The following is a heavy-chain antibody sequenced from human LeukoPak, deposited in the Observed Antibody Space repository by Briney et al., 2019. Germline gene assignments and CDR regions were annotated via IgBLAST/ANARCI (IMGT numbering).Heavy chain of an antibody. CDR3: ARTGLGATYDY. Sequence: GGSLRLSCAAPGFMFHDYAIHWVRQAPGKGLEWVSLISGDGGSTFYADSVKGRFTISRDNAKNSLYLQMNSLRDEDTAVYYCARTGLGATYDYWGQRTLVTVSS. D-gene: IGHD1-26*01. CDR2: ISGDGGST. J-gene: IGHJ4*02. CDR1: GFMFHDYA. V-gene: IGHV3-43*02.